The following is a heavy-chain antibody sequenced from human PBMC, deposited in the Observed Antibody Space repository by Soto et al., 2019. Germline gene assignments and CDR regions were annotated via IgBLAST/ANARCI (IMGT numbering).Heavy chain of an antibody. V-gene: IGHV3-74*01. CDR3: ARDPGESMPLGRPHYFDY. CDR2: INSDGSST. J-gene: IGHJ4*02. Sequence: GGSLRLSCAASGFTFSSYWMHWVRQAPGKGLVWVSRINSDGSSTSYADSVKGRFTLSRDNAKNTLYLQMNSLRAEDTAVYYCARDPGESMPLGRPHYFDYWGQGTLVTVSS. D-gene: IGHD2-2*01. CDR1: GFTFSSYW.